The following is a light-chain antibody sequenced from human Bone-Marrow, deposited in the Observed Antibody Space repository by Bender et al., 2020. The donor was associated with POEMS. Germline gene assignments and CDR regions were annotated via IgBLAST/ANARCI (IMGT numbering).Light chain of an antibody. CDR1: SSDVGSYNL. CDR2: DVT. J-gene: IGLJ1*01. Sequence: QSALTQPASVSGSPGQSITISCTGTSSDVGSYNLVSWYQQHPGKAPKLILYDVTSRPSGVSSRFSGSKSGNTASLTISGLQADDEADYYCYSYAGTYTEFFGTGTKVTVL. V-gene: IGLV2-23*02. CDR3: YSYAGTYTEF.